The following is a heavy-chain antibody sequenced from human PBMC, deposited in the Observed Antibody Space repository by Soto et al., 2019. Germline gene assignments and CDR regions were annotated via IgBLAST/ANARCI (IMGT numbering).Heavy chain of an antibody. Sequence: GGSLRLSCAGSGFTPTTTPLSWVRQPPGKGLEWVTTISGTASRTYYVDSVKGRFFISRDNSKNTVTLQMNNLTVDDAGMYYCATSFRYFDNWGQGTRVTVSS. CDR3: ATSFRYFDN. CDR2: ISGTASRT. J-gene: IGHJ4*02. V-gene: IGHV3-23*01. CDR1: GFTPTTTP. D-gene: IGHD3-9*01.